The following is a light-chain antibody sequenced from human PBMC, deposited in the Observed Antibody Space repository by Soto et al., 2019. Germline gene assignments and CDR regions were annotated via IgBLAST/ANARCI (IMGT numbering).Light chain of an antibody. V-gene: IGLV2-14*01. CDR2: DVT. CDR1: NSDVGFYNY. Sequence: QSVLTQPASVSGSPGQSITISCTGTNSDVGFYNYVSWYQLHPGKAPKLIIYDVTNRPSGVSHRFSGSKSGNTASLTISGLLPEDEADYYCSSYTTRTTVVFGGGTKVTVL. CDR3: SSYTTRTTVV. J-gene: IGLJ2*01.